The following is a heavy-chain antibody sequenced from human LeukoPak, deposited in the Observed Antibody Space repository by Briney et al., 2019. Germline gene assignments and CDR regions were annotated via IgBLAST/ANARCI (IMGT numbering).Heavy chain of an antibody. CDR3: ARDVWRRAFYYAMDV. J-gene: IGHJ6*02. CDR1: GFTFDDHA. Sequence: GVSLTLSCVASGFTFDDHAMHWLRPAPGQGLEWGSSISWYSGNIGYMDSVKGRFSISRDNAKNALYLEMNRLRTDDTALYFCARDVWRRAFYYAMDVWGLGTTVAVSS. V-gene: IGHV3-9*01. D-gene: IGHD2-21*01. CDR2: ISWYSGNI.